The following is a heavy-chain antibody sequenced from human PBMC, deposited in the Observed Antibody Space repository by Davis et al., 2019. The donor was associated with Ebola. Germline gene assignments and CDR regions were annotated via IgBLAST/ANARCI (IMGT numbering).Heavy chain of an antibody. V-gene: IGHV3-23*01. CDR2: ISGSGGST. Sequence: GESPKISCAASGFTFSSYAMSWVRQAPGKGLEWVSAISGSGGSTYYADSVKGRFTISRDNAKNSLYLQMNSLRAEDTAVYYCASTRLPYYYGMDVWGQGTTVTVSS. CDR3: ASTRLPYYYGMDV. D-gene: IGHD4-11*01. J-gene: IGHJ6*02. CDR1: GFTFSSYA.